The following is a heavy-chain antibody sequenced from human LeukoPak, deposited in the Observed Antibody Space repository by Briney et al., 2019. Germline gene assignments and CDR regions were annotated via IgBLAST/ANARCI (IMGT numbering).Heavy chain of an antibody. CDR1: GGTFSSYA. Sequence: SVKVSCKASGGTFSSYAISWVRQAPGQGLEWMGGIIPIFGTATYAQKFQGRVTITADESTSTAYMELSSLRAEDTAVYYCARTSYCGDDCLDYWGQGTLVTVSS. V-gene: IGHV1-69*13. CDR2: IIPIFGTA. D-gene: IGHD2-21*02. CDR3: ARTSYCGDDCLDY. J-gene: IGHJ4*02.